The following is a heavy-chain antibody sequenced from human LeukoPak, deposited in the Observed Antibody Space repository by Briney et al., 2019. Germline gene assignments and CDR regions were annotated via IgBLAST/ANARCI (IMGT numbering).Heavy chain of an antibody. CDR3: ARGLYGMDV. CDR1: GGSIRSSYYY. J-gene: IGHJ6*02. Sequence: SETLSLTCTVSGGSIRSSYYYWGWIRQPPGKGLEWIGSIYDSGSTYYNPSLKSRVTISVDRSKNQFSLKLSSVTAADTAVYYCARGLYGMDVWGQGTTVTVSS. CDR2: IYDSGST. V-gene: IGHV4-39*07.